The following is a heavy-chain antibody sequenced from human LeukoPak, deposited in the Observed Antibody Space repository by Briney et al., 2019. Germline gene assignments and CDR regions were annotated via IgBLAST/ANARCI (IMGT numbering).Heavy chain of an antibody. D-gene: IGHD3-10*01. Sequence: GGSLRLSCAASGFTFSSYAMSWVRQAPGKGLEWVSAISGSGGSTYYADSVKGRFTISRDNSKNTLYLQMNSLRAEDTAVYYCAKLKHGSGRYYYYMDVWGKGTTVTVSS. CDR3: AKLKHGSGRYYYYMDV. CDR2: ISGSGGST. V-gene: IGHV3-23*01. J-gene: IGHJ6*03. CDR1: GFTFSSYA.